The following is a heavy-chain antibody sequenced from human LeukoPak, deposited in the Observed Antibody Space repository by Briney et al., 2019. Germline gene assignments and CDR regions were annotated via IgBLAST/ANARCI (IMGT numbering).Heavy chain of an antibody. CDR3: ARGASYRSYYFDY. CDR2: IYYSGST. Sequence: PSETLSLTCTVSGGSISSYYWSWIRQPPGKGLEWIGYIYYSGSTNYNPSLKSRVTISVDTSKNQISLKLSSVTAADTAVYYCARGASYRSYYFDYWGQGTLVTVSS. V-gene: IGHV4-59*01. D-gene: IGHD3-16*02. CDR1: GGSISSYY. J-gene: IGHJ4*02.